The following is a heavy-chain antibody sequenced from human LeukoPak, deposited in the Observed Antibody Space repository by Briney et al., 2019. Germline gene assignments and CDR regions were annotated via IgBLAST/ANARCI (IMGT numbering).Heavy chain of an antibody. Sequence: PSETLSLTCTVSGGSISSGSYYWSWIRQPAGKGLEWIGRIYTSGSTNYNPSLKSRVTISVDTSKNQFSLKLSSVTAADTAVYYCARADSGSYYRDYFDYWGQGTLVTVSS. V-gene: IGHV4-61*02. CDR2: IYTSGST. J-gene: IGHJ4*02. CDR3: ARADSGSYYRDYFDY. D-gene: IGHD1-26*01. CDR1: GGSISSGSYY.